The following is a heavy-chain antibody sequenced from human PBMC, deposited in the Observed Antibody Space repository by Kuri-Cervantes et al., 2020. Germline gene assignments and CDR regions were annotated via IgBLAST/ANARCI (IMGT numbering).Heavy chain of an antibody. D-gene: IGHD3-10*01. Sequence: GGSLRLSCAASGFTFAAYAMHWVRQAPGKGLEWVSGISWNSGSIGYADSVKGRFTISRDNAKNSLYLQMNSLRAEDTALYYCARDDGPSMVQGVICAFDIWGQGTMVTVSS. J-gene: IGHJ3*02. V-gene: IGHV3-9*01. CDR3: ARDDGPSMVQGVICAFDI. CDR1: GFTFAAYA. CDR2: ISWNSGSI.